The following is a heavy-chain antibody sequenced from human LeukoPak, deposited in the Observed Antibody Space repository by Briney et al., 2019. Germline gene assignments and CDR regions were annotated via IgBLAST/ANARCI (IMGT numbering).Heavy chain of an antibody. CDR3: AKGRYHLATVTLLDY. D-gene: IGHD4-17*01. V-gene: IGHV3-30*18. Sequence: GGSLRLSCAASGFTFSSYGTHWVRQAPGKGLEWVAVISYDGPNKYYADSVKGRFTISRDNSKNTLYLQMNSLRAEDTAVYYCAKGRYHLATVTLLDYWGQGTLVTVSS. CDR1: GFTFSSYG. J-gene: IGHJ4*02. CDR2: ISYDGPNK.